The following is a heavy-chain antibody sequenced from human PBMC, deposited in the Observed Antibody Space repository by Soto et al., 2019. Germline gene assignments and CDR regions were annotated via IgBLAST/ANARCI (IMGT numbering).Heavy chain of an antibody. CDR2: IKTNTEGGTT. D-gene: IGHD2-15*01. V-gene: IGHV3-15*07. Sequence: VQLVDSGGGFIYPGGSLRLSCAASGLTISNAWMNWVRQAPGKGLEWVGRIKTNTEGGTTDYAAAVKGRFTVSRDDSKNTLYLQMNSLKPEDTAVYYCTTGSVEGVWGQGTMVTVSS. CDR3: TTGSVEGV. J-gene: IGHJ6*02. CDR1: GLTISNAW.